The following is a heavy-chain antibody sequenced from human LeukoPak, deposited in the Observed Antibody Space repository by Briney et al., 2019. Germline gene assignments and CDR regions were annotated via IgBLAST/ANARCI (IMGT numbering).Heavy chain of an antibody. CDR3: AKDYAVGSIDY. CDR1: GFTFSSYA. D-gene: IGHD3-16*01. CDR2: ISRSGEST. Sequence: GGSLRLSCAASGFTFSSYAMSWVRQAPGKGLEWVSSISRSGESTFYADSVRGRFTISRDNSKNTVSLQMESLRAEDTALYYCAKDYAVGSIDYWGQGTLVTVSS. J-gene: IGHJ4*02. V-gene: IGHV3-23*01.